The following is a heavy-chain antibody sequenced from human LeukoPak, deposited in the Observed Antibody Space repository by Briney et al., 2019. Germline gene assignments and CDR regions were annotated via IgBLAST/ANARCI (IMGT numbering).Heavy chain of an antibody. CDR1: GGSISSGDYY. J-gene: IGHJ4*02. CDR2: IYYSGST. V-gene: IGHV4-30-4*08. Sequence: SQTLSLTCTVSGGSISSGDYYWSWIRQPPGKGLEWIGYIYYSGSTYYNPSLKSRVTISVGTSKNQFSLKLSSVTAADTAVYYCARVVPAAVYYFDYWGQGTLVTVSS. D-gene: IGHD2-2*01. CDR3: ARVVPAAVYYFDY.